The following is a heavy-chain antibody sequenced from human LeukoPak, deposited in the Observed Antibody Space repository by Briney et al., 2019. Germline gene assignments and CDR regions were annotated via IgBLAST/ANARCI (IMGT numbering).Heavy chain of an antibody. CDR2: IKTDGSHT. V-gene: IGHV3-74*01. J-gene: IGHJ3*02. CDR1: GFTFSGHW. D-gene: IGHD3-16*01. Sequence: GSLRLSCAASGFTFSGHWMHWVRQGPGKGVVWVSVIKTDGSHTTYADSVQGRFTISRDNAKNTLYLQMNSLTVEDTAVYYCARHGGSTVDIWGQGTMVTVSS. CDR3: ARHGGSTVDI.